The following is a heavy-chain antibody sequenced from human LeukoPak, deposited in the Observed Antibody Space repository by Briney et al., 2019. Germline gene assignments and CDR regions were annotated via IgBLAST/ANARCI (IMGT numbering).Heavy chain of an antibody. CDR1: GFTFSSYG. J-gene: IGHJ4*02. V-gene: IGHV3-30*18. D-gene: IGHD3-9*01. CDR3: AKEGDDILTGYISS. Sequence: GGSLRLSCAASGFTFSSYGMHWVRQAPGKGLEWVAVISYDGSNKYYADSVKGRFTISRDNSKNTLYLQMNSLRAEDTAVYYCAKEGDDILTGYISSWGQGTLVTVSS. CDR2: ISYDGSNK.